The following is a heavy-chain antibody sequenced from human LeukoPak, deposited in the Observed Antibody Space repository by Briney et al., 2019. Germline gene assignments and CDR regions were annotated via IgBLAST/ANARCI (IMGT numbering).Heavy chain of an antibody. CDR1: GFTFSSSG. J-gene: IGHJ5*02. V-gene: IGHV3-33*01. CDR2: ILYNGSNK. Sequence: PGGSLRLSCAASGFTFSSSGMHWVRQAPGKGLEGVAVILYNGSNKYYADSVKGRFTISRDNSKNTLYLQMNTLRVEDTAVYYCARAGGYCCGGSCYRGYSWFDPWGQGTLVTVSS. D-gene: IGHD2-15*01. CDR3: ARAGGYCCGGSCYRGYSWFDP.